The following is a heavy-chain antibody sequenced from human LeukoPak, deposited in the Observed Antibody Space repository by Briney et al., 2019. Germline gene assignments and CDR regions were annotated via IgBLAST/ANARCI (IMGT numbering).Heavy chain of an antibody. Sequence: GESLKISCKGSGYSFATNWIGWVRQMPGKGLEWMGIIYPGDSTTRYSPSFQGQVTMSADKSINTAYLQWSSLEASDTAMYYCARLPPYYYAMDVWGKGTTVTVSS. CDR2: IYPGDSTT. CDR1: GYSFATNW. V-gene: IGHV5-51*01. CDR3: ARLPPYYYAMDV. J-gene: IGHJ6*04.